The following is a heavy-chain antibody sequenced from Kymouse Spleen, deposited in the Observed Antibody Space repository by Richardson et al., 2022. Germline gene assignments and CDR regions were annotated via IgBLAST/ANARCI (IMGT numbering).Heavy chain of an antibody. J-gene: IGHJ4*02. CDR2: ISWNSGSI. Sequence: EVQLVESGGGLVQPGRSLRLSCAASGFTFDDYAMHWVRQAPGKGLEWVSGISWNSGSIGYADSVKGRFTISRDNAKNSLYLQMNSLRAEDTALYYCAKAPALELQFDYWGQGTLVTVSS. CDR1: GFTFDDYA. CDR3: AKAPALELQFDY. D-gene: IGHD1-7*01. V-gene: IGHV3-9*01.